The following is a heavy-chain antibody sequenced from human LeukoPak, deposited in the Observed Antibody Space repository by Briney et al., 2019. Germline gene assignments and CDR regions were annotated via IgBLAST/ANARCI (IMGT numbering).Heavy chain of an antibody. CDR3: ARDSGGRFGELGTYYFDY. D-gene: IGHD3-10*01. Sequence: TGGSLRLSCAASGFTFSSYWMSWVRQAPGKGLEWVANIKQDGSEKYYVDSVKGRFTISRDNAKNSLYLQMNSLRAEDTAVYYCARDSGGRFGELGTYYFDYWGQGTLVTVSS. CDR1: GFTFSSYW. V-gene: IGHV3-7*01. CDR2: IKQDGSEK. J-gene: IGHJ4*02.